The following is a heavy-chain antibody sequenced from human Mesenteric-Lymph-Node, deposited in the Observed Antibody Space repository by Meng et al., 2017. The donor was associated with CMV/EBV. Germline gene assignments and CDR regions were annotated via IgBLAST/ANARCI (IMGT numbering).Heavy chain of an antibody. V-gene: IGHV4-34*01. J-gene: IGHJ5*02. CDR2: INHSGST. Sequence: GSLRLSCSVSGGSINSGDYYWSWIRQPPGKGLEWIGEINHSGSTNYNPSLKSRVTISVDTSKNQFSLKLSSVTAADTAVYYCARGRIRFDPWGQGTLVTVSS. CDR3: ARGRIRFDP. CDR1: GGSINSGDYY.